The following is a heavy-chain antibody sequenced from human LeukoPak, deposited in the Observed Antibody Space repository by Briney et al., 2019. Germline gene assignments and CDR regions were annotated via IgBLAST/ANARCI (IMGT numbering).Heavy chain of an antibody. CDR2: INQDGTET. Sequence: PGGSLRLSCAASGLTFMGTWMAWVRQAPGKGLQWVANINQDGTETNYVGSVKGRFTISRDNAKNSVYLQMNSLRVEDSALYYCTRDWAYYDYWGQGTLVTVSS. CDR1: GLTFMGTW. D-gene: IGHD3-16*01. CDR3: TRDWAYYDY. V-gene: IGHV3-7*01. J-gene: IGHJ4*02.